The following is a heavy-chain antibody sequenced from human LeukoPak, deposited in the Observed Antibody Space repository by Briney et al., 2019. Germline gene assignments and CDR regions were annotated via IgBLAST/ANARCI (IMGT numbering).Heavy chain of an antibody. Sequence: QSGGSLRLSCAVSGFSVSGYWMTWVRQAPGKGLEWVANIKQDGSEKNYVDSVKGRFTISRDNAENSLFLQMNSLRVEDTAVHYCAREWQGGIAAAGTRIEGDYWGQGTLVAVSS. V-gene: IGHV3-7*01. CDR2: IKQDGSEK. CDR1: GFSVSGYW. J-gene: IGHJ4*02. CDR3: AREWQGGIAAAGTRIEGDY. D-gene: IGHD6-13*01.